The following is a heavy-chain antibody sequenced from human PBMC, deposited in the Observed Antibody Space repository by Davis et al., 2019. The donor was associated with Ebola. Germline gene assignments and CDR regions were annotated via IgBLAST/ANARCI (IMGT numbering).Heavy chain of an antibody. Sequence: GGSLRLSCTASGFTFGDYAMSWVRQAPGKGLEWVGFIRSKAYGGTTEYAASVKGRFTISRDDSKSIAYLQMNSLKTEDTAVYYCTRDLRYFDWSYYYGMDVWGQGTTVTVSS. J-gene: IGHJ6*02. CDR3: TRDLRYFDWSYYYGMDV. D-gene: IGHD3-9*01. CDR2: IRSKAYGGTT. CDR1: GFTFGDYA. V-gene: IGHV3-49*04.